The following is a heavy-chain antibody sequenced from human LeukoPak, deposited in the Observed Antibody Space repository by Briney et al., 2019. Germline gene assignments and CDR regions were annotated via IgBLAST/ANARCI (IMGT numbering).Heavy chain of an antibody. J-gene: IGHJ6*03. CDR3: ARARAVAGYYYYYYMDV. CDR1: GGTFRNYA. D-gene: IGHD6-19*01. V-gene: IGHV1-69*01. Sequence: GASVKVSCKASGGTFRNYAISWVRQAPEQGLEWMGGIIPIFGTANYAQKFQGRVTITADESTSTAYMELSSLRSEDTAVYYCARARAVAGYYYYYYMDVWGKGTTVTVSS. CDR2: IIPIFGTA.